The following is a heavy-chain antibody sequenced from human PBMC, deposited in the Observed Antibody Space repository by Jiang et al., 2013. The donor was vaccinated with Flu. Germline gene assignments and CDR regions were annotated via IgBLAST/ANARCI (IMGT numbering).Heavy chain of an antibody. Sequence: FSGFSLSTSGVGVGWIRQPPGKALEWLALIYWNDDKRYSPSLKSRLTITKDTSKNQVVLTMTNMDPVDTATYYCAHSHYDFWSGLGWFDPWGQGTLVTVSS. V-gene: IGHV2-5*01. J-gene: IGHJ5*02. CDR1: GFSLSTSGVG. CDR3: AHSHYDFWSGLGWFDP. D-gene: IGHD3-3*01. CDR2: IYWNDDK.